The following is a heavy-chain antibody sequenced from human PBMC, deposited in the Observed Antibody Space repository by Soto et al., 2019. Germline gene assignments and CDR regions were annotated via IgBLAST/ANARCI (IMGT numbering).Heavy chain of an antibody. J-gene: IGHJ4*02. CDR3: ATNTVTKVDDY. D-gene: IGHD4-17*01. CDR1: GFTFSNFW. V-gene: IGHV3-7*03. CDR2: IKQDGSEK. Sequence: EVQLVESGGGLVQPGGSLRLSCAASGFTFSNFWMSWVRQAPGKGLEWVANIKQDGSEKNYVDSVKGRFIISRDNAKNSLSLQMNSLRADDTAVYYCATNTVTKVDDYWGQGTLVTVSS.